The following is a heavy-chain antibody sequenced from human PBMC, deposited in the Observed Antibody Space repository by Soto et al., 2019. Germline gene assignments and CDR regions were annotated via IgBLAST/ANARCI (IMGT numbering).Heavy chain of an antibody. CDR3: ARQEGYTSGCKGY. J-gene: IGHJ4*02. Sequence: SETLSLTCSVSGGSISSSDYYWGWIRQPPGEGLEWIGSIYYSGRTNYNPSLKSRVTISLDTSKNQFSLKLSSVTAADTAVYYCARQEGYTSGCKGYWGQGTLVTVSS. CDR1: GGSISSSDYY. V-gene: IGHV4-39*01. D-gene: IGHD6-19*01. CDR2: IYYSGRT.